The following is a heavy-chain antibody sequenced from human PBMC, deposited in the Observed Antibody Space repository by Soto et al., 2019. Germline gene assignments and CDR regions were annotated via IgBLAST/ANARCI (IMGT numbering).Heavy chain of an antibody. V-gene: IGHV4-30-4*01. CDR3: VRGTGTRAREVLLD. D-gene: IGHD3-10*01. CDR1: GDPLSSGDYS. CDR2: IFYTGSS. J-gene: IGHJ4*02. Sequence: QVQLQESGPGVVKPSQTLSLTCTVSGDPLSSGDYSWSWIRQRPGKGLEWIGYIFYTGSSYYNPSLRSRVSISVDTSKKHFALNGDSVSAADTAVYYCVRGTGTRAREVLLDWGQGTLITVSS.